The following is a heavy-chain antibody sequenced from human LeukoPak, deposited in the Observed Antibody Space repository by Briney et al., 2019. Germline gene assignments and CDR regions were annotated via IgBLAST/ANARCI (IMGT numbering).Heavy chain of an antibody. V-gene: IGHV5-10-1*01. Sequence: GESLKISCKGSGYIFTSYWISWVRQMPGKGLEWMGRIDPSDSYTNYSPSFQGHVTISADKSISTAYLQWSSLKASDTAMYYCARHGGRYCSGGSCYHAFDIWGQGTMVTVSS. CDR3: ARHGGRYCSGGSCYHAFDI. CDR2: IDPSDSYT. CDR1: GYIFTSYW. D-gene: IGHD2-15*01. J-gene: IGHJ3*02.